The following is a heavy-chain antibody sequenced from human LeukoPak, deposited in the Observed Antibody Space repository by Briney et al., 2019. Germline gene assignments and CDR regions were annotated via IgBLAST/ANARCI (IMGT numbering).Heavy chain of an antibody. D-gene: IGHD3-22*01. Sequence: GGSLRLSCAASGFTFSSYGMHWVRQAPGKGLEWVAVISYDGSNKYYADSVKGRFTISRDNSKNTLNLQMNSLRAEDTAVYYCAKVYYYDRDPHDYWGQGTLVTVSS. CDR3: AKVYYYDRDPHDY. CDR2: ISYDGSNK. CDR1: GFTFSSYG. V-gene: IGHV3-30*18. J-gene: IGHJ4*02.